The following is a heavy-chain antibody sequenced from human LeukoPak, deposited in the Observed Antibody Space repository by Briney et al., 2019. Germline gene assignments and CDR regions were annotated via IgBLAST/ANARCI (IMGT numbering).Heavy chain of an antibody. Sequence: GGSLRLSCAATGFTFRTSAFSWVRQSPGRGLEWVSTVGTDSDTYYADSVKGRFTISRDNSKNTVYLQMTGLRADDTAVYYCAKKTPGIHPFDSWGQGTLVTVSP. J-gene: IGHJ4*02. CDR1: GFTFRTSA. V-gene: IGHV3-23*01. CDR2: VGTDSDT. D-gene: IGHD6-13*01. CDR3: AKKTPGIHPFDS.